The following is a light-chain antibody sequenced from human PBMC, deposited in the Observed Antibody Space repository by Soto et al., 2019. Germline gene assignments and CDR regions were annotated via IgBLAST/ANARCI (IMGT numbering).Light chain of an antibody. CDR2: GAS. CDR1: QSVSDY. Sequence: IVVTRSRGILSLSPGESASLSCRASQSVSDYLAWYQQKPGQAPRLLIYGASSRATGIPDRFSGSGSGTDFTLTISRLEPEDFAVYYCQQYGSSPWTFGQGTKVDIK. CDR3: QQYGSSPWT. J-gene: IGKJ1*01. V-gene: IGKV3-20*01.